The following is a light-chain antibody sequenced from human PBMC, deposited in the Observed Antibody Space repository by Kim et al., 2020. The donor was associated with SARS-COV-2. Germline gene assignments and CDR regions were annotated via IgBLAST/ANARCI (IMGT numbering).Light chain of an antibody. CDR2: DVS. V-gene: IGLV2-14*03. J-gene: IGLJ2*01. CDR1: SSDVGGYNY. CDR3: SSYTSSSTHVV. Sequence: QSALTQPASVSGSPGQSITISCTGTSSDVGGYNYVSWYQQHPGKAPKLMIYDVSNRPSGVSNRFSGSKSGNTASLTISGLQADDDADYYCSSYTSSSTHVVFGGGTQLTVL.